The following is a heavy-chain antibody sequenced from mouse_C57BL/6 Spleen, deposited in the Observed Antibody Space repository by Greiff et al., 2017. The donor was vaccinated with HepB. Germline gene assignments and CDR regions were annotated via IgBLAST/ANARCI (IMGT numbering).Heavy chain of an antibody. Sequence: QVQLQQPGAELVKPGASVKLSCKASGYTFTSYWMQWVKQRPGQGLEWIGEIDPSDSYTNYNQKFKGKATLTVDPSSSTAYIQLSSLTSEDSAVDYCAREISNYLDYWGQGTTLTVSS. D-gene: IGHD5-1-1*01. V-gene: IGHV1-50*01. CDR2: IDPSDSYT. CDR3: AREISNYLDY. J-gene: IGHJ2*01. CDR1: GYTFTSYW.